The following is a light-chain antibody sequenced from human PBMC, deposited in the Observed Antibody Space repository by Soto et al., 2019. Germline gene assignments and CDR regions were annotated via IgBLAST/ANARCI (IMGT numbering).Light chain of an antibody. CDR2: EVS. CDR3: SSYTSTTSMV. CDR1: SSDVGGYNY. J-gene: IGLJ1*01. V-gene: IGLV2-14*03. Sequence: QSVLTQPAAVSGSTGQSITISCTGTSSDVGGYNYVSWYQQHPGKGPKLMIYEVSTRPSGVSNRFSGAKSGSTATLTISRLQAEDEADYYCSSYTSTTSMVFGTGTRVTVL.